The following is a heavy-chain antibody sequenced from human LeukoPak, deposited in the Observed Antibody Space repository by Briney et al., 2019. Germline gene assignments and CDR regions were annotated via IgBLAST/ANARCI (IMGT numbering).Heavy chain of an antibody. Sequence: SETLSLTCTVSGGSISSYYWSWIRQPPGKGLEWIGYIYYSGSTNYNPSLKSRVTISVDTSKNQFSLKLSSVTAADTAVYYCARAIPDYYDSSGYYWVDAFDIWGQGTMVTVSS. D-gene: IGHD3-22*01. CDR3: ARAIPDYYDSSGYYWVDAFDI. V-gene: IGHV4-59*08. CDR2: IYYSGST. CDR1: GGSISSYY. J-gene: IGHJ3*02.